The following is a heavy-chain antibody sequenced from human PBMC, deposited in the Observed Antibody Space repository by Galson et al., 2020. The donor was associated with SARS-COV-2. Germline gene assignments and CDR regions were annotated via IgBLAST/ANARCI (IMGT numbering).Heavy chain of an antibody. CDR2: ISYDGSNK. Sequence: GGSLRLSCAASGFTFSSYGMHWVRQAPGKGLEWVALISYDGSNKYYGDSVKGRITISRDNSKNSLYLQVNSLRAEDTAVYYCVKEGGSYAYYYYGMDVWGLGTTVTVSS. D-gene: IGHD3-16*01. V-gene: IGHV3-30*18. CDR1: GFTFSSYG. CDR3: VKEGGSYAYYYYGMDV. J-gene: IGHJ6*02.